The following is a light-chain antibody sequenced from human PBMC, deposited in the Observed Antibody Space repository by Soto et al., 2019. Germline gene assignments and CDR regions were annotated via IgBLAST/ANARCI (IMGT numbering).Light chain of an antibody. CDR1: QSVSST. J-gene: IGKJ1*01. CDR3: QQTNTWPPWT. CDR2: GAS. Sequence: EIVMTQSPATLSVSPGERATLSCRASQSVSSTLAWYQQKPGQAPRLLIYGASTRATGIPARFSGSGSGTELSLTISSLQSEDVAVYYLQQTNTWPPWTFGQGTNVEIK. V-gene: IGKV3-15*01.